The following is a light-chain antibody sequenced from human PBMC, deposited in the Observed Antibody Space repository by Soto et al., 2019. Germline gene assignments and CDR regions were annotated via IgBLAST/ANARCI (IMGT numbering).Light chain of an antibody. CDR3: SSYTSSSTGV. CDR1: SSDVGGYNY. J-gene: IGLJ1*01. Sequence: QSVLTQPASVSGSPGQSITISCTGTSSDVGGYNYVSWYQQHPGKAPKLMIYDVSNRPSGVSNRFSGSKSGNTASLTISGLQAEDEADYYCSSYTSSSTGVFGTETKLTVL. V-gene: IGLV2-14*01. CDR2: DVS.